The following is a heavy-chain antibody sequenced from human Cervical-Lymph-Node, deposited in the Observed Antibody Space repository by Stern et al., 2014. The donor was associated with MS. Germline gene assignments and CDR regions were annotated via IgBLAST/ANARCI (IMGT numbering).Heavy chain of an antibody. CDR2: ISAYNGNK. Sequence: DQLVESGAEVKKPGDSVKVSCKASGYTFTSYGISWVRQAPGQGLEWMGWISAYNGNKNYAQKIQGRVTLITETSTSTAYMELRSLRSDATAVYYCARDRRAFGGVILDYWGQGTLVTVSS. D-gene: IGHD3-16*02. V-gene: IGHV1-18*04. CDR1: GYTFTSYG. J-gene: IGHJ4*02. CDR3: ARDRRAFGGVILDY.